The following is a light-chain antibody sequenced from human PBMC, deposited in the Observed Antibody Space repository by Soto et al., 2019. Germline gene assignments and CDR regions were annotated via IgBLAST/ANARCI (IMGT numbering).Light chain of an antibody. CDR3: SSYTSSSTRV. CDR1: ISDVGGYNY. J-gene: IGLJ1*01. CDR2: DVS. V-gene: IGLV2-14*01. Sequence: SVLTQPAPVSWSPRQSNPISCTGNISDVGGYNYVSWYQQHPGKAPKLMIYDVSNRPPGVSNRFSGSKSGNTASLSISGLQAEDEADYYCSSYTSSSTRVFGTGAKVTVL.